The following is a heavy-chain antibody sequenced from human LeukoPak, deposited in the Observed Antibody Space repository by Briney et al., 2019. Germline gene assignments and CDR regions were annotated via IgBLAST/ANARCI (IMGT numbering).Heavy chain of an antibody. V-gene: IGHV3-30-3*01. CDR3: ARDQPRDAFDI. J-gene: IGHJ3*02. CDR1: GFTFSSYA. CDR2: ISYDGSNK. Sequence: GRSLRLSCAASGFTFSSYAMHWVRQAPGKGLEWVAVISYDGSNKYYADSVKGRFTISRGNSKNTLYLQMNSLRAEDTAVYYCARDQPRDAFDIWGQGTMVTVSS.